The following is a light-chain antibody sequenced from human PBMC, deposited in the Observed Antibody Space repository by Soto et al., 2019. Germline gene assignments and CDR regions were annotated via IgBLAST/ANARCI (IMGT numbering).Light chain of an antibody. J-gene: IGKJ1*01. CDR1: QDISNY. CDR2: GAS. CDR3: QQSYSTPKT. Sequence: DIQMTQSPSSLSASVGDRVTITCQASQDISNYLNWYQQKPGKAPKLLIYGASNLQTGVPSRFRGSASGTDFTLTISSLQPEDFATYYCQQSYSTPKTFGQGTKVDI. V-gene: IGKV1-39*01.